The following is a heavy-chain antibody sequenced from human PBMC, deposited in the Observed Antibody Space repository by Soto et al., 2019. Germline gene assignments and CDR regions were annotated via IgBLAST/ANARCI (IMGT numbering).Heavy chain of an antibody. CDR1: GFTFSSYW. J-gene: IGHJ4*02. D-gene: IGHD3-3*01. CDR3: ARDSVIFGVVILPIDY. CDR2: IWYDGSNK. V-gene: IGHV3-33*08. Sequence: GGSLRLSCAASGFTFSSYWMSWVRQAPGKGLEWVANIWYDGSNKYYVDSVKGRFTISRDNSKNTLYLQMNSLRAEDTAVYYCARDSVIFGVVILPIDYWGQGILVTVSS.